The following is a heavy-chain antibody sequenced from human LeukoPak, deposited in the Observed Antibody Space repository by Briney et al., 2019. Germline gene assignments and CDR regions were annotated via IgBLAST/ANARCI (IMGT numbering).Heavy chain of an antibody. CDR2: ISGSGGST. Sequence: PGGSLRLSCAASGSTFSSYAMSWVRQAPGKGLEWVSAISGSGGSTYYADSVKGRFTISRDNSKNTLYLQMNSLRAEDTAVYYCAKGGSGYENYFDYWGQGTLVTVSS. V-gene: IGHV3-23*01. D-gene: IGHD5-12*01. CDR3: AKGGSGYENYFDY. J-gene: IGHJ4*02. CDR1: GSTFSSYA.